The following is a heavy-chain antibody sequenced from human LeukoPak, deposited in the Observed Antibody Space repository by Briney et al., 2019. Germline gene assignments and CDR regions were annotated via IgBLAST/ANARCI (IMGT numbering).Heavy chain of an antibody. CDR3: ARHPVYYGSGIVRPDAFDI. CDR2: IYYSGST. Sequence: SETLSLTCTVSGGSISSSSYYWGWIRQPPGKGLEWIGSIYYSGSTCYNPSLKSRVTISVDTSKNQFSLKLSSVTAADTAVYYCARHPVYYGSGIVRPDAFDIWGQGTMVTVSS. V-gene: IGHV4-39*01. J-gene: IGHJ3*02. CDR1: GGSISSSSYY. D-gene: IGHD3-10*01.